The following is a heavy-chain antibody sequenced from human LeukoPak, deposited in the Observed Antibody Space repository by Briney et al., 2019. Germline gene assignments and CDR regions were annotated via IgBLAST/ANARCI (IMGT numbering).Heavy chain of an antibody. CDR1: GGSISSSTYY. Sequence: SETLSLTCTVSGGSISSSTYYWGWIRQPPGKGLEWIGIIYYSGSAYYNPSLKSRVTISVDTSKNQFSLKLSSVTAADTAVYYCARPENDGSYHYWGRGTLVTVSS. D-gene: IGHD1-26*01. V-gene: IGHV4-39*01. CDR3: ARPENDGSYHY. J-gene: IGHJ4*02. CDR2: IYYSGSA.